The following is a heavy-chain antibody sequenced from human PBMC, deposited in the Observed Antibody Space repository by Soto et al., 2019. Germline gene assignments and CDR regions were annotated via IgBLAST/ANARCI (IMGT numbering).Heavy chain of an antibody. CDR1: GFTFSSYA. Sequence: GGSLRLSCAASGFTFSSYAMSWVRQAPGKGLEWVSLISGSGVSTYYADSVKGRFTISRDNSKNTLYLQMNSLRAEDKAVYYCAKAVSGSIRHFDYWGQGTLVPVP. CDR2: ISGSGVST. D-gene: IGHD1-26*01. V-gene: IGHV3-23*01. J-gene: IGHJ4*02. CDR3: AKAVSGSIRHFDY.